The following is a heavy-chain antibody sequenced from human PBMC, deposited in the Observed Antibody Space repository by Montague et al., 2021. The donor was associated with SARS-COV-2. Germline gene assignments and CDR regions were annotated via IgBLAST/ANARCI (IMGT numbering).Heavy chain of an antibody. Sequence: SETLSLTCAVSGGSISSSSYYWGWIRQPPGKGLEWIGSIHYSGSTYYNPSLKSRVSISVDTSKNQFSLKLSSVTAADTAVYYCARLWDTVYYYYGMDVWGQGTTVIVSS. D-gene: IGHD1-26*01. J-gene: IGHJ6*02. CDR3: ARLWDTVYYYYGMDV. CDR1: GGSISSSSYY. V-gene: IGHV4-39*01. CDR2: IHYSGST.